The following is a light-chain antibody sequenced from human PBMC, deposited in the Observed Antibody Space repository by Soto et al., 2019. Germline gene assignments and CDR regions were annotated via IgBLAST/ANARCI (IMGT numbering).Light chain of an antibody. CDR1: QSINSE. CDR3: QQGHNWPLT. Sequence: EIVMTQSPATLSLSPGERAALSCRASQSINSELAWYQQKPGQPPRLLIYGASTRATGVPARFTGSESGSEFTRTISGLQSEDFAVYYCQQGHNWPLTFCQGTRLEI. J-gene: IGKJ2*01. CDR2: GAS. V-gene: IGKV3-15*01.